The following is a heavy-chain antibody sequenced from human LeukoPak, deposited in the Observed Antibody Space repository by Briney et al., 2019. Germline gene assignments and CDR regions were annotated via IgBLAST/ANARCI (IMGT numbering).Heavy chain of an antibody. D-gene: IGHD5-24*01. J-gene: IGHJ4*02. CDR3: ARNRGWQQFDY. Sequence: PGGSLRLSCAASGFTFSSYGMHWVRQAPGKGLEWVANINKDGSEKNYLESVKGRFTISRDDAKNSLYLQMNNLRAEDTAVYYCARNRGWQQFDYWGQGTLVTVSS. V-gene: IGHV3-7*01. CDR1: GFTFSSYG. CDR2: INKDGSEK.